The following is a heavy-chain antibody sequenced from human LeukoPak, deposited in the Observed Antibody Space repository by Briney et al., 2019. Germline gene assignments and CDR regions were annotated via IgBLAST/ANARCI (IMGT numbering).Heavy chain of an antibody. CDR3: ARGMRGVIRSFDY. D-gene: IGHD3-10*01. CDR2: IIPILGIA. Sequence: LVKVSCKASGGTFSSYTISWVRQAPGQGLEWMGRIIPILGIANYAQKFQDRVTITADKSTSTAYMELSSLRSEDTAVYYCARGMRGVIRSFDYWGQGTLVSVSS. CDR1: GGTFSSYT. J-gene: IGHJ4*02. V-gene: IGHV1-69*02.